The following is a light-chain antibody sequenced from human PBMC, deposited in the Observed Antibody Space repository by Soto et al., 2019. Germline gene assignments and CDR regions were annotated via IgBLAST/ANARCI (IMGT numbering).Light chain of an antibody. CDR1: SSDIGGYNY. V-gene: IGLV2-14*01. CDR3: SSYADTNNLV. Sequence: QSALTQPASVSGSPGQSITISCTGTSSDIGGYNYVSWYQQHPGKAPKVVIYEVSNRPLGVSNRFSASKSGNTASLIISGLQAEDEADYYCSSYADTNNLVFGGGTKLTVL. J-gene: IGLJ2*01. CDR2: EVS.